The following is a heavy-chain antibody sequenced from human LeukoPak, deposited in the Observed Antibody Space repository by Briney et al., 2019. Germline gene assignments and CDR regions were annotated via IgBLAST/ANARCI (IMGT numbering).Heavy chain of an antibody. Sequence: SETLSLTCSVSGGYINSYYWSWIRQPPGKGLEWIGYIYYSGSTKYNPSLKSRVSISVDRSKNQFSLKLSSVTAADTAVYYCGRHSANNWFDPWGQGTLVTVSS. CDR3: GRHSANNWFDP. CDR1: GGYINSYY. J-gene: IGHJ5*02. V-gene: IGHV4-59*08. CDR2: IYYSGST.